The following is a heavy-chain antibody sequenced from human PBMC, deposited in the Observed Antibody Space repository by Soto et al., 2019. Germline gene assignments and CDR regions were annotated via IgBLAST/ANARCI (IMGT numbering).Heavy chain of an antibody. D-gene: IGHD4-17*01. CDR2: ISGSGGST. V-gene: IGHV3-23*01. Sequence: PGGSLRLSCAASGFTFSSYAMSWVRQAPGKGLEWVSAISGSGGSTYYADSVKGRFTISRDNSKNTLYLQMNSLRAEDTAVYYCAKSSSFTVTTRNAFDIWGQGTMVTVSS. CDR1: GFTFSSYA. CDR3: AKSSSFTVTTRNAFDI. J-gene: IGHJ3*02.